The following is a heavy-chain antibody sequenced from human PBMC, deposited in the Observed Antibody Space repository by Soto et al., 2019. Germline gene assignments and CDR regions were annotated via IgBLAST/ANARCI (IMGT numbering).Heavy chain of an antibody. J-gene: IGHJ5*02. Sequence: VQLVESGGDLVKPGGSLRLSCAASGFIFSHAWFHWVRQPPGKGLELVGRVKNNGGATDYAASVKGRFTISRDDSKDTVHLQMSSLTTEDTAICYCAADLGPAYDSNNWFDPWGQGTLVTVSS. V-gene: IGHV3-15*07. CDR3: AADLGPAYDSNNWFDP. CDR1: GFIFSHAW. CDR2: VKNNGGAT. D-gene: IGHD2-21*01.